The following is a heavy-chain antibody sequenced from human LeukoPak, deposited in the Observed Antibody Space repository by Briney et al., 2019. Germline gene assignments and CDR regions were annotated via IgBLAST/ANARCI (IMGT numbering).Heavy chain of an antibody. Sequence: GESLKISCAASGFTFTNHGMHWVRQAPGKGLEWVGRIRSKFDGGTTDYAAPVKGRFTISRDDSKNTLFLQMNSLKTEDTAVYYCATEVAYYDRSGELDYWGQGTLITVSS. CDR3: ATEVAYYDRSGELDY. V-gene: IGHV3-15*01. J-gene: IGHJ4*02. CDR1: GFTFTNHG. D-gene: IGHD3-22*01. CDR2: IRSKFDGGTT.